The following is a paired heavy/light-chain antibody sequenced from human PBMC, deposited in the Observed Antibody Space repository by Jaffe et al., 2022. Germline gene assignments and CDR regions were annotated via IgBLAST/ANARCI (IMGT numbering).Light chain of an antibody. CDR3: CSYASSTTWV. V-gene: IGLV2-23*02. J-gene: IGLJ3*02. CDR2: EVS. CDR1: SSDVGSYNL. Sequence: QSALTQPASVSGSPGQSITVSCTGTSSDVGSYNLVSWYQQHPGKAPKLMIYEVSKRPSGVSNRFSGSKSGNTASLTISGLQAEDEADYYCCSYASSTTWVFGGGTKLTVL.
Heavy chain of an antibody. CDR3: ARDYGSGSYSFDY. CDR2: IQDDGSSK. D-gene: IGHD3-10*01. CDR1: GFTFSSYN. J-gene: IGHJ4*02. V-gene: IGHV3-30*02. Sequence: QVQVVESGGGVVQPGGSLRLSCAASGFTFSSYNIHWVRQAPGKGLEWVAFIQDDGSSKYYADSVKGRFTISRDNSKNTLYLQMNSLRAEDTAVYYCARDYGSGSYSFDYWGQGTLVTVSS.